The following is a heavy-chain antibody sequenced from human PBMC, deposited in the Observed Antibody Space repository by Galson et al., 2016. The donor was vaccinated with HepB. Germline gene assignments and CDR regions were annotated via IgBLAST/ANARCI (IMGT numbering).Heavy chain of an antibody. D-gene: IGHD6-6*01. Sequence: TLSLTCAVSGASISRRDYYDGYYWSWIRQRPGAGLEWIGYIYSSGSPYYSPSLRSRVTISQDTSKNQFSLKLTSATVADTAVYYCARETYGSSGWFDPWGQGTLVTVSS. CDR2: IYSSGSP. V-gene: IGHV4-31*11. CDR3: ARETYGSSGWFDP. J-gene: IGHJ5*02. CDR1: GASISRRDYYDGYY.